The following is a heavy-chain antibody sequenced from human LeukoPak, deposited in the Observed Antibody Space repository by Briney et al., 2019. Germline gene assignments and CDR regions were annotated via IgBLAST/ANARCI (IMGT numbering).Heavy chain of an antibody. CDR1: GFPFSSYA. V-gene: IGHV3-23*01. Sequence: PGGSLSLSCAASGFPFSSYAMSWVRQAPGKGLEWVSAISGGGGSTYYADSVKGRFTISRDNSKNTLYLQMNSLRAEDTAVYYCAKATAVAGVIDYWGQGTLVTVSS. CDR2: ISGGGGST. CDR3: AKATAVAGVIDY. J-gene: IGHJ4*02. D-gene: IGHD6-19*01.